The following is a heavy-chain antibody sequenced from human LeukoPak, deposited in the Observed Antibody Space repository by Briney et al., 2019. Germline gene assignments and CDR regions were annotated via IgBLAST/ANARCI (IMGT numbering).Heavy chain of an antibody. CDR2: IKQDGSEK. D-gene: IGHD2-2*01. V-gene: IGHV3-7*01. Sequence: GGSLRPSWAASGFTFSRFWMNWVRQAPGKGLEWVANIKQDGSEKHYVDSVRGRFTISRDNAKNSLYLQMDSLRAEDTAVYYCARDYVAIVELPVALDFWGQGALVTVSS. CDR3: ARDYVAIVELPVALDF. CDR1: GFTFSRFW. J-gene: IGHJ4*02.